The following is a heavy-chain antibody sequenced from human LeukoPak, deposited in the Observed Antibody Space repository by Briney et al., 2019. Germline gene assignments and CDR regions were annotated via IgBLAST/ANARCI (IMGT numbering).Heavy chain of an antibody. J-gene: IGHJ4*02. D-gene: IGHD3-22*01. V-gene: IGHV4-59*02. Sequence: SETLSHICSVSGASVSSSLWNWMRQSPGKGLEWIANVDYNGRSTYNPPLRGRGTMSLDTSKNQFNLKLESVTAADTARYFCARGFVEPFDSWGQGTLVTVSS. CDR3: ARGFVEPFDS. CDR2: VDYNGRS. CDR1: GASVSSSL.